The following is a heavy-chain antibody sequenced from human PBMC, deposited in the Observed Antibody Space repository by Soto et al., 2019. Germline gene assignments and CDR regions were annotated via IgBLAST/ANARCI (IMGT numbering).Heavy chain of an antibody. CDR1: GFTFSSYA. Sequence: GGSLRLSCAASGFTFSSYAMSWVRQAPGKGLEWVSAISGSGGSTYYPDSVKGRFTISRDNSKNTLYLQMNSLRAEDTAVYYCAKGQYSGYDYYYGMDVWGQGTTVTVSS. V-gene: IGHV3-23*01. J-gene: IGHJ6*02. CDR3: AKGQYSGYDYYYGMDV. D-gene: IGHD5-12*01. CDR2: ISGSGGST.